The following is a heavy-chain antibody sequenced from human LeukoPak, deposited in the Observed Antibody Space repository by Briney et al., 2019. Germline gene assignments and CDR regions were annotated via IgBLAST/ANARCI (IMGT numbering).Heavy chain of an antibody. J-gene: IGHJ4*02. CDR3: ARLVSTVTTVFDY. V-gene: IGHV4-39*01. CDR2: IYYSGST. D-gene: IGHD4-17*01. CDR1: GGSISSSSYY. Sequence: SETLSLTCTVSGGSISSSSYYWGWIRQPPGKGLEWIGSIYYSGSTYYNPSLKSRVTISVDTSKNQFSLKPSSVTAADTAVYYCARLVSTVTTVFDYWGQGTLVTVSS.